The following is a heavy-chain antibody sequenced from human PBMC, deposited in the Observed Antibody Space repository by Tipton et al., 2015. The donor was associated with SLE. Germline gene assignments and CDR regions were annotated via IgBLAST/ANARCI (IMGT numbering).Heavy chain of an antibody. Sequence: GLVKPSETLSLTCTVSGGSISSYYWSWFRQSPGRGLEWIGYIYYSGSTNYNPSLKSRVTISLDTSTNQFSLRLSSVTVADTAVYYCARMEGMITFGGVIGLWGQGTLVTVSS. CDR2: IYYSGST. CDR1: GGSISSYY. J-gene: IGHJ5*02. V-gene: IGHV4-59*12. CDR3: ARMEGMITFGGVIGL. D-gene: IGHD3-16*01.